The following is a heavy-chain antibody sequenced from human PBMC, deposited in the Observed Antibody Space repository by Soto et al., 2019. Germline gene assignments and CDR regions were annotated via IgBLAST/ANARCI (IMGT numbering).Heavy chain of an antibody. CDR1: GFTFSNYA. CDR2: ISGSGDST. J-gene: IGHJ4*02. CDR3: AKENRRGYCSGGICYRYFDY. Sequence: EVPLLESGGGLVQPGGSLRLSCTASGFTFSNYAMSWVRQAPGQGLEWVSTISGSGDSTNYADSVKGQFAISRDNSNNMLYVQMDSLRVEDTAVYYCAKENRRGYCSGGICYRYFDYWGQGTLVTVSS. V-gene: IGHV3-23*01. D-gene: IGHD2-15*01.